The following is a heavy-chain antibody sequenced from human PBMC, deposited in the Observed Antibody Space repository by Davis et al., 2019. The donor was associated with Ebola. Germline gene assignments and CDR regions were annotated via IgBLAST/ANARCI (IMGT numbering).Heavy chain of an antibody. CDR2: IYYIGTT. D-gene: IGHD1-1*01. V-gene: IGHV4-30-4*01. CDR1: GGSINDGYYY. CDR3: ATNTTTSGWLDP. J-gene: IGHJ5*02. Sequence: PSETLSLTCTVSGGSINDGYYYWSWVRQTPGKGPEWIGHIYYIGTTYYNPSLRSRLTISLDASRNQFSLKLTSVTVEDTAVYYCATNTTTSGWLDPWGQGILVTVSS.